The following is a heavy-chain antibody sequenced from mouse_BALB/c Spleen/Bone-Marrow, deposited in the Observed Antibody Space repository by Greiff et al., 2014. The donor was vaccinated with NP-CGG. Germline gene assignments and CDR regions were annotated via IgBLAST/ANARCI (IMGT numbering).Heavy chain of an antibody. Sequence: DVQLQESGPDLVKPSQSLSLTCTVTGYSVTSYYSWHWIRQFPGNKLEWMGYIHYSGITVYNPSLKSRISITRDTSNNQFFLQLNAVTTEYTATYYCARFAGTPYTMDYWGQGTSVTVSS. CDR3: ARFAGTPYTMDY. CDR2: IHYSGIT. D-gene: IGHD4-1*01. CDR1: GYSVTSYYS. V-gene: IGHV3-1*02. J-gene: IGHJ4*01.